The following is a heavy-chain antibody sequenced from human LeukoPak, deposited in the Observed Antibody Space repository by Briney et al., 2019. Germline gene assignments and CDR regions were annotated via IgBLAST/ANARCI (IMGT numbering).Heavy chain of an antibody. V-gene: IGHV4-39*01. CDR1: GGSISSSSYY. CDR3: ARLRRRDGYNPYSIDF. D-gene: IGHD5-24*01. CDR2: IYYSGTT. Sequence: SETLSLTCTVSGGSISSSSYYWGWIRQPPGKGLEWIGSIYYSGTTYYNPSLKSRVTMSVDTSKNQFSLKLNSVTAADTAVYYCARLRRRDGYNPYSIDFWGQGTLVTVSS. J-gene: IGHJ4*02.